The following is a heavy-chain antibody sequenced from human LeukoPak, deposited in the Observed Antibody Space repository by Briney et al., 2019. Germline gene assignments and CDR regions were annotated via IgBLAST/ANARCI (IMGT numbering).Heavy chain of an antibody. D-gene: IGHD5-18*01. CDR3: ARGADSYGYGIDY. J-gene: IGHJ4*02. Sequence: SETLSLTCTVSVGSINNSYWTWIRQLPGKGLEWIEHIYYSGSTNYNPSLKSRVTISVDTSKNQFSLKLSSVTAVDTAVYYCARGADSYGYGIDYWGQGTLVTVPS. CDR2: IYYSGST. V-gene: IGHV4-59*01. CDR1: VGSINNSY.